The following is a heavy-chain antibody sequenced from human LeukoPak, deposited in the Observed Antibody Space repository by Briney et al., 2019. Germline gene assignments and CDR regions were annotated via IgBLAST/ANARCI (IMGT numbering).Heavy chain of an antibody. Sequence: GGSLRLSCVASGFTFSSYGFHWVRQAPGKGLEWVAVIRYDENYKYYVDSVKGRFTVSRDNSKNTLYLQMNSLTAEDTAVYFCARDAETYQYYFGSGSYPALAYWGQGALVTVSS. CDR1: GFTFSSYG. CDR3: ARDAETYQYYFGSGSYPALAY. J-gene: IGHJ4*02. CDR2: IRYDENYK. D-gene: IGHD3-10*01. V-gene: IGHV3-33*01.